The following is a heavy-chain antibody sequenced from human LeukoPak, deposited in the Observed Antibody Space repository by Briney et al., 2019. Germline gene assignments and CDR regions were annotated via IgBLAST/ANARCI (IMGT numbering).Heavy chain of an antibody. J-gene: IGHJ4*02. CDR2: ISSSSSYI. V-gene: IGHV3-21*01. Sequence: GGPLRLSCAASGFTFSSYSMNWVRQAPGKGLEWVSSISSSSSYIYYADSVKGRFTISRDNAKNSLYLQMNSLRAEDTAVYYCARETYCTSTNCPIGDYFDYWGQGTLVTVSS. CDR1: GFTFSSYS. CDR3: ARETYCTSTNCPIGDYFDY. D-gene: IGHD2-2*01.